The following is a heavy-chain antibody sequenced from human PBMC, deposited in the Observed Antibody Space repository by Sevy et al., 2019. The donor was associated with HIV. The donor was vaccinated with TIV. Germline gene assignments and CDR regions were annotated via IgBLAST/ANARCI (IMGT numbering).Heavy chain of an antibody. J-gene: IGHJ3*02. Sequence: GGSLRLSCAASGFTFSSYSMNWVRQAPGKGLEWVSSISSSSSYIYYADSVKGRFTIARDNAKNSLYLQMNSLRAEDTALYYCARDFGYCSGGSCYRPDAFDIWGQGTMVTVSS. CDR2: ISSSSSYI. CDR3: ARDFGYCSGGSCYRPDAFDI. D-gene: IGHD2-15*01. CDR1: GFTFSSYS. V-gene: IGHV3-21*01.